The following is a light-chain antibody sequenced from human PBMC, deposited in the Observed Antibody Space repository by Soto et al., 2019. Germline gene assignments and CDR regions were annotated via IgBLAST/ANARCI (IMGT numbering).Light chain of an antibody. CDR2: DVS. CDR1: SSDVGGYNY. J-gene: IGLJ1*01. CDR3: SSYTSSSTLYV. V-gene: IGLV2-14*01. Sequence: ALTQPASVSGSPGHSITISCTGTSSDVGGYNYVSWYQQHPGKAPKLMIYDVSNRPSGVSNRFSGSKSGNTASLTISGLQAEDEADYYCSSYTSSSTLYVFGTGTNVTVL.